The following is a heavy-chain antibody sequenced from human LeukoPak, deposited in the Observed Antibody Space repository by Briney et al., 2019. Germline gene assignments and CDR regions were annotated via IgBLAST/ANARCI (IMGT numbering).Heavy chain of an antibody. V-gene: IGHV1-46*01. D-gene: IGHD6-19*01. J-gene: IGHJ6*02. CDR2: INPSGGST. Sequence: GASVKVSCKASGYTFTSYYMHWVRQAPGQGLEWMGIINPSGGSTSYAQKFQGRVTMTRDTSTSTVYMELSSLRSEDTAVYYCARDLGIAVAGTPLYYYYGMDVWGQGTTVTVSS. CDR1: GYTFTSYY. CDR3: ARDLGIAVAGTPLYYYYGMDV.